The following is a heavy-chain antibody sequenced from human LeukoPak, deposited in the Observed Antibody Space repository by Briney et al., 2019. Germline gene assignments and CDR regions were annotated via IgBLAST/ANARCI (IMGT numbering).Heavy chain of an antibody. J-gene: IGHJ5*02. CDR3: ARGFEGLWFGELAPQGFDP. CDR1: GYTFTSYG. V-gene: IGHV1-18*01. CDR2: ISAYNGNT. D-gene: IGHD3-10*01. Sequence: ASVKVSCKASGYTFTSYGISWVRQAPGQGLEWMGWISAYNGNTNYAQKFQGRVTMTRNTSISTAYMELSSLRSEDTAVYYCARGFEGLWFGELAPQGFDPWGQGTLVTVSS.